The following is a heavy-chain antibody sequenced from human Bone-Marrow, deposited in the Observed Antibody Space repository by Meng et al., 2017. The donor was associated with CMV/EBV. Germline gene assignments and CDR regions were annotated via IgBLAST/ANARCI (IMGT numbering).Heavy chain of an antibody. Sequence: GESLKISCAASEFTFSSYWMSWVRQAPGKGLEWVANIKQDGSEKYYVDSVKGRFTISRDNAKKSVFLQMNRLSVEDTATYYCARGTTATGALGFDRWGRGSLVTVSS. CDR1: EFTFSSYW. J-gene: IGHJ5*02. CDR3: ARGTTATGALGFDR. D-gene: IGHD1-1*01. CDR2: IKQDGSEK. V-gene: IGHV3-7*01.